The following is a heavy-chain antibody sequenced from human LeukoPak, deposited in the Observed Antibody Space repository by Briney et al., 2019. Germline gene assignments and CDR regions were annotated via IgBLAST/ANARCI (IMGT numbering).Heavy chain of an antibody. D-gene: IGHD6-19*01. CDR1: GFTFSSYS. Sequence: GGSLRLSCAASGFTFSSYSMNWVRQAPGKGLEWVSSISSRSSYIDYADSLKGRFTISRDNAKNSLYLQMNSLRAEDTAVYYCARGKEPVAGSLSQFDYWGQGTLVTVSS. J-gene: IGHJ4*02. V-gene: IGHV3-21*01. CDR3: ARGKEPVAGSLSQFDY. CDR2: ISSRSSYI.